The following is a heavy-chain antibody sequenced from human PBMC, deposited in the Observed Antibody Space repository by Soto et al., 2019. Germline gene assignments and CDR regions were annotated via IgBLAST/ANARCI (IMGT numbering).Heavy chain of an antibody. J-gene: IGHJ6*02. Sequence: EVQLVESGGGLVQPGGSLRLSCAASGFTFSSYWMHWVRQAPGKGLVWVSRINSDGSSTSYVDSVKGRFTISRDNAKNTLYLKMNSLGAEDTAVYYCARDGNSSSWYGDYYYGMDVWGQGTTVTVSS. CDR1: GFTFSSYW. D-gene: IGHD6-13*01. V-gene: IGHV3-74*01. CDR3: ARDGNSSSWYGDYYYGMDV. CDR2: INSDGSST.